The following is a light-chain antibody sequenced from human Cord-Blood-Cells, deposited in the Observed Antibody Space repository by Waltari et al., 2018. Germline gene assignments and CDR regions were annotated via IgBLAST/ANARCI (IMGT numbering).Light chain of an antibody. CDR3: QQYGSSPYT. J-gene: IGKJ2*01. V-gene: IGKV3-20*01. CDR1: QSVSSSY. CDR2: CSS. Sequence: EIVLTQSPGTLSLSPGERATLSCRASQSVSSSYLAWYQQKPGQAPRLLIYCSSSRATVIPDRFSGSGSGTDFTLTISRLEPEDFAVYYCQQYGSSPYTYGQGTKLEIK.